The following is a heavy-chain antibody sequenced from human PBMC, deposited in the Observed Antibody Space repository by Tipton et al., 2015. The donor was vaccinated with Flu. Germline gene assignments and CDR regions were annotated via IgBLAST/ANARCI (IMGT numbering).Heavy chain of an antibody. V-gene: IGHV4-59*02. CDR2: IYYSGNT. J-gene: IGHJ4*02. CDR1: GDFVSSYY. D-gene: IGHD2-2*01. Sequence: TLSLTCTVSGDFVSSYYWSWIRQPPGKGLEWIGYIYYSGNTNYNPSLKSRVTISVDTSRNHFSLKLTSVTAADTAVYYCARDRWEYARGFDSWGQGTLVTASP. CDR3: ARDRWEYARGFDS.